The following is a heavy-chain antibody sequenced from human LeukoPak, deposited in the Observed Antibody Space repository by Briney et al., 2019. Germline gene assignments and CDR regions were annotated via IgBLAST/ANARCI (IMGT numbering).Heavy chain of an antibody. CDR2: INSAGTTI. CDR3: ARAVTGKFDY. D-gene: IGHD4-17*01. J-gene: IGHJ4*02. V-gene: IGHV3-74*01. Sequence: GGSLRLSCAASGFTFSDYWMHWVRHAPGRGLVWVSRINSAGTTITYADSVRGRFTISRDDAKNTVYLQMNGLRAEDTAVYYCARAVTGKFDYWGQGTLVTVSS. CDR1: GFTFSDYW.